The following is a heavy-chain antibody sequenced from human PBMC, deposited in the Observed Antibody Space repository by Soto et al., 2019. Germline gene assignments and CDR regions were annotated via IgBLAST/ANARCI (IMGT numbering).Heavy chain of an antibody. J-gene: IGHJ3*02. D-gene: IGHD3-22*01. CDR3: AKDSSGYIPHYAFDI. V-gene: IGHV3-43*01. CDR1: GFTFDDYT. Sequence: GGSLRLSCAASGFTFDDYTMHWVRQAPGKGLEWVSLISWDGGSTYYADSVKGRFTISRDNSKNSLYLQMNSLRTEDTALYYCAKDSSGYIPHYAFDIWGQGTMVTVSS. CDR2: ISWDGGST.